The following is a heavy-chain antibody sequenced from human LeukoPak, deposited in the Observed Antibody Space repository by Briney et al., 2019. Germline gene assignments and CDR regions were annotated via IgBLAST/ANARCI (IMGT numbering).Heavy chain of an antibody. V-gene: IGHV4-38-2*02. D-gene: IGHD3-22*01. CDR1: GGSISSYY. CDR3: ARDPDYYDPGY. Sequence: SSETLSLTCTVSGGSISSYYWSWIRQPPGKGLEWIGSIYHSGSTYYNPSLKSRVTISIDTSKSQFSLNLSSVTAADTAVYFCARDPDYYDPGYWGQGTLVTVSS. J-gene: IGHJ4*02. CDR2: IYHSGST.